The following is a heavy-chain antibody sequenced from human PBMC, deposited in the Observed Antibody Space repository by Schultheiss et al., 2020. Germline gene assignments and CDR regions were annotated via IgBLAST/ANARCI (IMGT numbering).Heavy chain of an antibody. V-gene: IGHV3-21*01. J-gene: IGHJ4*02. D-gene: IGHD2-21*02. CDR1: GFTFSSYS. CDR2: ISSSSSYI. Sequence: GGSLRLSCAASGFTFSSYSMNWVRQAPGKGLEWVSSISSSSSYIYYADSVKGRFTISRDNAKNSLYLQMNSLRAEDTAVYYCASGLAYCGGDCPFDYWGQGTLVTVSS. CDR3: ASGLAYCGGDCPFDY.